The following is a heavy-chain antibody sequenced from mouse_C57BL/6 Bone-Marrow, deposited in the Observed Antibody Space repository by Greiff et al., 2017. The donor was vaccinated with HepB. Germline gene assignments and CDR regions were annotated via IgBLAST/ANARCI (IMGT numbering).Heavy chain of an antibody. CDR1: GYTFTNYW. CDR2: IYPGGGYT. D-gene: IGHD2-5*01. J-gene: IGHJ4*01. V-gene: IGHV1-63*01. CDR3: ARYYSNYDYAMDY. Sequence: QVQLQQSGAELVRPGTSVKMSCKASGYTFTNYWIGWAKQRPGHGLEWIGDIYPGGGYTNYNEKFKGKATLTVDKSSSTAYMQFSSLTSEDSAIYYCARYYSNYDYAMDYWGQGTSVTVSS.